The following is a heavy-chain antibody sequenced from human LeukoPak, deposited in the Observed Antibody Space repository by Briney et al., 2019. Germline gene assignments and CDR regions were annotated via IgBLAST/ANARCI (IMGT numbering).Heavy chain of an antibody. D-gene: IGHD4-17*01. CDR2: ISSSGSNT. CDR1: GFTFSSYE. Sequence: GGSLRLSCAASGFTFSSYEMNWVRQAPGQGLQWVSYISSSGSNTYYADSVKGRFTISRDNAKHSLYLQMNSLSAEDTAVYYCAREDYGDSFDYWGQGTLVTVSS. V-gene: IGHV3-48*03. J-gene: IGHJ4*02. CDR3: AREDYGDSFDY.